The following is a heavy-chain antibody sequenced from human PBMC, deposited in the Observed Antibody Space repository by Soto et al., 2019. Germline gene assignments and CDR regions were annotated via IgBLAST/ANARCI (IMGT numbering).Heavy chain of an antibody. D-gene: IGHD2-21*02. CDR2: IKKDESET. CDR1: QFSFSNYW. V-gene: IGHV3-7*03. Sequence: LVQSGGGLVPPGESLTVSCAPSQFSFSNYWMNWVRPAPGKALEWVANIKKDESETDYVDSVRGRFTIFRDNDKNLLYLQMRRLRVXXXAVYYCARSHTGDSAFRAFDIWGQGTVVTV. J-gene: IGHJ3*02. CDR3: ARSHTGDSAFRAFDI.